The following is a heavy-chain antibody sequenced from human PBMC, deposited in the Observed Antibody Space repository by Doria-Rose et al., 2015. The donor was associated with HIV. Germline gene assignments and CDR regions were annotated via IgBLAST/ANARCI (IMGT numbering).Heavy chain of an antibody. D-gene: IGHD6-13*01. CDR2: IFSDDER. CDR1: GVSLSSPGMG. V-gene: IGHV2-26*01. Sequence: FGPVLVKPTETLTLTCTVSGVSLSSPGMGVGWIRQPPGKDLEWLANIFSDDERSYKTSLKSRLTISRGTSKSQVVLTMTDMDPVDTATYYCARIKSSRWYHKYYFDFWGQGTLVIVSA. CDR3: ARIKSSRWYHKYYFDF. J-gene: IGHJ4*02.